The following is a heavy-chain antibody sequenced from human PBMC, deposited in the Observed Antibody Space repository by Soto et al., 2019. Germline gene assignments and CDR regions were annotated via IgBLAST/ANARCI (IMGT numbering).Heavy chain of an antibody. CDR3: AREDGVVGSSSAFDH. Sequence: GGSLRLSCVFSGFTFSTYTMNWVRQAPGKGLEWVSSINGRSNYVYYADSVKGRFTISRDNAKNSLYLQMNRLRAEDTAIYYCAREDGVVGSSSAFDHWRLGTLVTVSS. CDR1: GFTFSTYT. CDR2: INGRSNYV. V-gene: IGHV3-21*01. D-gene: IGHD1-26*01. J-gene: IGHJ4*02.